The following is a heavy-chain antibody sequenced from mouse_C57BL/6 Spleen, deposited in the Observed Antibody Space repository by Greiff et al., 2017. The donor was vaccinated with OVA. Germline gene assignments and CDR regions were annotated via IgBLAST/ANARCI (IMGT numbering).Heavy chain of an antibody. CDR3: ARFLGTYWYFDV. CDR1: GYTFTSYC. Sequence: VQLLQSGAEFVQPGASVKLSCKASGYTFTSYCITWVQQTPGQGLEWIGVIYPGSGSSNYNEKFKSKATLTVDTSSNTAYMQLSSLTSEDAAGYYYARFLGTYWYFDVWGTGTTVTVSS. D-gene: IGHD2-14*01. J-gene: IGHJ1*03. V-gene: IGHV1-55*01. CDR2: IYPGSGSS.